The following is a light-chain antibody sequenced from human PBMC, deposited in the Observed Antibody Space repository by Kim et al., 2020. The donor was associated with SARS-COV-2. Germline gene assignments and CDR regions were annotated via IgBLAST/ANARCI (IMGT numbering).Light chain of an antibody. Sequence: SPGESATLSCRASQSVSSNYLAWYQQKPGQAPRLLIYGASYRITGIPDRFTGSGSGTDFTLTIIRLEPEDFAVYFCQQYATSPLTFGGGTKVDIK. V-gene: IGKV3-20*01. J-gene: IGKJ4*01. CDR3: QQYATSPLT. CDR1: QSVSSNY. CDR2: GAS.